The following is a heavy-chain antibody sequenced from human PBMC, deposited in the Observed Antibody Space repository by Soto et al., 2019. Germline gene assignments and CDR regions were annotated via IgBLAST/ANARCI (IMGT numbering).Heavy chain of an antibody. Sequence: QVQLAESGGGLVKSGGSLTLSCSTSGFFFTDYFMSWIRQAPGKGLEWVSYISPSGDVTHYADSVKGRFTISRDNTKNSLGLQMSSLRDDDTAVYYCARQLERRVGAASHWGQGTRVSVSS. CDR2: ISPSGDVT. V-gene: IGHV3-11*01. J-gene: IGHJ4*02. CDR3: ARQLERRVGAASH. CDR1: GFFFTDYF. D-gene: IGHD1-26*01.